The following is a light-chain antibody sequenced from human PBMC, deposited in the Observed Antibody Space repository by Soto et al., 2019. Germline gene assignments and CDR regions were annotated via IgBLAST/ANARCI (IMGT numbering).Light chain of an antibody. CDR3: QQYNNWPRT. V-gene: IGKV3D-15*01. CDR2: GAS. J-gene: IGKJ1*01. Sequence: EILMTQSPATLSVSPGGRATLSCRASQSISDTLAWYQQKPGQAPRLLIYGASARATGIPARFSGSGFGTDFTLTISSLQSEDFVVYYCQQYNNWPRTFGQGTKVDIK. CDR1: QSISDT.